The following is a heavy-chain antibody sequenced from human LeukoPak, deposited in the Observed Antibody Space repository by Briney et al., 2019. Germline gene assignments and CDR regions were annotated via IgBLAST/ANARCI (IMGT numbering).Heavy chain of an antibody. J-gene: IGHJ4*02. Sequence: SETLSLTCAVYGGSFSGYYWSWIRQPPGKGLEWIGEINHSGSTNYNPSLKSRVTISVDTSKNQFSLKLSSVTAADTAVHYCARTMVRGVWDYWGQGTLVTVSS. CDR2: INHSGST. D-gene: IGHD3-10*01. CDR1: GGSFSGYY. V-gene: IGHV4-34*01. CDR3: ARTMVRGVWDY.